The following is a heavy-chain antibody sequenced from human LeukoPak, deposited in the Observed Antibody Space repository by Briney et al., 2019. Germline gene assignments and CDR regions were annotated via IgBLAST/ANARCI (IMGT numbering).Heavy chain of an antibody. Sequence: SETLTLTCTVSGGPISSGHDWGWIRQPPGKGVECIGSIYYSGGTSYKPSLKTRVIMSADTPKSQFSLNLSSVTGADTAVNYCGRRLGRPNTGIDSWGQGTLVTVSS. V-gene: IGHV4-38-2*02. D-gene: IGHD2-8*02. J-gene: IGHJ4*02. CDR2: IYYSGGT. CDR1: GGPISSGHD. CDR3: GRRLGRPNTGIDS.